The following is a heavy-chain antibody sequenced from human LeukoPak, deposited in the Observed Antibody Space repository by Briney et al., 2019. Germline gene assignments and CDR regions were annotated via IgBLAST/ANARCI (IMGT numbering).Heavy chain of an antibody. J-gene: IGHJ4*02. CDR2: INRDGSGT. CDR3: AKSFPSMTVVVTIDY. CDR1: GFSFSYFW. Sequence: QPGGSLRLSCAASGFSFSYFWMHWVRQAPGKGLVWVSRINRDGSGTSYADSVKGRFTTSRDSSKNTLYLQMNSLRAEDTAVYYCAKSFPSMTVVVTIDYWGQGTLVTVSS. D-gene: IGHD3-22*01. V-gene: IGHV3-74*01.